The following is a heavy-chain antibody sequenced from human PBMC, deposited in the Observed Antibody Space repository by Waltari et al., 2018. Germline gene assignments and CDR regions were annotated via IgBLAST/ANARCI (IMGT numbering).Heavy chain of an antibody. V-gene: IGHV4-39*07. CDR1: GDALMRNNYH. Sequence: QLQESGPGLVKPSETVSLTCSVSGDALMRNNYHWGWIRQSPGKGLEWIGSIYNSGTTYYNPSLKGRVFISVDASRNEFSLRLTTVTAADTAVYYCARASTAIFGVVITGYNIWGQGTMVTVSS. J-gene: IGHJ3*02. CDR2: IYNSGTT. D-gene: IGHD3-3*01. CDR3: ARASTAIFGVVITGYNI.